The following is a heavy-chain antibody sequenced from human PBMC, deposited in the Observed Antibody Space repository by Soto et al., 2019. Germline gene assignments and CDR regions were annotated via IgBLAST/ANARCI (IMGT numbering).Heavy chain of an antibody. CDR1: GGTFSGYA. J-gene: IGHJ5*02. D-gene: IGHD6-13*01. CDR3: ARSAVGQYSSSWYWFDP. V-gene: IGHV1-69*06. Sequence: VQLVQSGAEVKKPGSSVKVSCKASGGTFSGYAISWVRQAPGQGLEWMGGIIPIFGTIHYAQKFQGRVTIAADKSTSTAYMELSGLRSHDTAVYYCARSAVGQYSSSWYWFDPWGQGTLVTVSS. CDR2: IIPIFGTI.